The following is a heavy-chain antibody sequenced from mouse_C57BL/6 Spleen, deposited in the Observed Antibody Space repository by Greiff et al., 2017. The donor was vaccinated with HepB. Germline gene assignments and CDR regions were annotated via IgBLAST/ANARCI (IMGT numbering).Heavy chain of an antibody. Sequence: QVQLQQPGAELVKPGASVKLSCKASGYTFTSYWMHWVKQRPGQGLEWIGMIHPNSGSTNYNEKFKSKATLTVDKSSSTAYMQLRSLTSEDSAVYYCARQIAHCYAMDYWGQGTSVTVSS. CDR3: ARQIAHCYAMDY. CDR2: IHPNSGST. CDR1: GYTFTSYW. V-gene: IGHV1-64*01. J-gene: IGHJ4*01.